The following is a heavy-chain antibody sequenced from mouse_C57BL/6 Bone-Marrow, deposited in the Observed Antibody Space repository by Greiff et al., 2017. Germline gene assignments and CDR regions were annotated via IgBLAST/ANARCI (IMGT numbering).Heavy chain of an antibody. Sequence: VQLQQSGPELVKPGASVKISCKASGYAFSSSWMNWVKQRPGKGLEWIGRIYPGDGDTNYNGKFKGKATLTADKSSSTAYMQLSSLTSEDSAVYFCARSGVTTVAWFDYWRQGTTLTVSS. CDR2: IYPGDGDT. D-gene: IGHD1-1*01. CDR1: GYAFSSSW. V-gene: IGHV1-82*01. J-gene: IGHJ2*01. CDR3: ARSGVTTVAWFDY.